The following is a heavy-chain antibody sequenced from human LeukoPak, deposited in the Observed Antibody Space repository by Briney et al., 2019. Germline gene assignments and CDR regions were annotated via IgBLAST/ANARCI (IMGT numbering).Heavy chain of an antibody. CDR1: GFSVRTNF. J-gene: IGHJ3*02. D-gene: IGHD3-10*01. CDR3: AKDLSYYGSGSFLGTDAFDI. CDR2: IYTGGGT. Sequence: GGSLRLSCAVSGFSVRTNFMSWVRQAPGKGLEWVSVIYTGGGTDHADSVKGRFTISRDNSKNTLYLQMNSLRAEDTAVYYCAKDLSYYGSGSFLGTDAFDIWGQGTMVTISS. V-gene: IGHV3-53*01.